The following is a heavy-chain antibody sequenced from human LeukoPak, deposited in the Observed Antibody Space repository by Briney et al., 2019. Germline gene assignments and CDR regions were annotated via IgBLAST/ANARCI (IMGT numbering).Heavy chain of an antibody. CDR3: ARVYDSGSQAYFYYMDV. CDR1: GGSIRGYY. CDR2: IYSSGST. Sequence: SETLSLTCNVSGGSIRGYYWSWIRQPPGKGLEWIGYIYSSGSTNYNPPLKSRVTMSVDTSKNQFSLKVNSVTAADTAVYYCARVYDSGSQAYFYYMDVWGKGTTVTISS. J-gene: IGHJ6*03. V-gene: IGHV4-59*01. D-gene: IGHD3-10*01.